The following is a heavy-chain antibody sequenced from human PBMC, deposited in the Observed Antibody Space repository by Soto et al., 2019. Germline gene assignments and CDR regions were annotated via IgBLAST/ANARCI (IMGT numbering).Heavy chain of an antibody. CDR3: ARAGYYGPYFDY. V-gene: IGHV4-30-4*01. J-gene: IGHJ4*02. Sequence: SETLSLTCTVSGGSISSGDYYWSWIRQPPGKGLEWIGYIYYSGSTYYNPSLKSRVTISVDTSKNQFSLKLSSVTAADTAVYYCARAGYYGPYFDYWGQGTLVTVSS. CDR1: GGSISSGDYY. D-gene: IGHD3-10*01. CDR2: IYYSGST.